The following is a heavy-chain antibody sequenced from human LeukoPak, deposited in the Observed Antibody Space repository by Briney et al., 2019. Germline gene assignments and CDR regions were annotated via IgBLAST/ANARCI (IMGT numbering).Heavy chain of an antibody. CDR1: GFTFRSYG. D-gene: IGHD6-19*01. Sequence: GGSLRLSCAASGFTFRSYGMHWVRHVTGKGLEWVSAVGISGDTYYAGSVKGRFTISRENAKNSLYLQMNSLTAGDTAVYYCVRGGIQVSGIDEIDYWGQGTLVTVSS. CDR3: VRGGIQVSGIDEIDY. V-gene: IGHV3-13*01. J-gene: IGHJ4*02. CDR2: VGISGDT.